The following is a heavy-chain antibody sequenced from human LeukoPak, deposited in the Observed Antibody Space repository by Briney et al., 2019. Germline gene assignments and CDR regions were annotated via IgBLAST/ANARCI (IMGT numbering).Heavy chain of an antibody. Sequence: GRSLRLSCAASGFTFSSYAMHWVRQAPGKGLEWVAVISYDGSNKYYADSVTGRFTTSRDNSKNTLYLQMNSLRAEDTAVYYCARPNTRSGYSYGWHDYYSYGMDVWGQGTTVTVSS. CDR1: GFTFSSYA. J-gene: IGHJ6*02. D-gene: IGHD5-18*01. CDR2: ISYDGSNK. V-gene: IGHV3-30-3*01. CDR3: ARPNTRSGYSYGWHDYYSYGMDV.